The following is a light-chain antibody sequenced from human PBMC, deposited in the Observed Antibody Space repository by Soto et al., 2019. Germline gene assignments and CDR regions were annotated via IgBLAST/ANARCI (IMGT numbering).Light chain of an antibody. Sequence: EIVLTQSPATLSLSPGDRATLSCRASQSVTYNLAWYQQKPGQAPRLLIYDAANRATGIPARFSGSGSGTDFTLTIVSLEPEDSGIYYCKQRTIWPLTFGGGTRVEIK. CDR1: QSVTYN. J-gene: IGKJ4*01. CDR3: KQRTIWPLT. V-gene: IGKV3-11*01. CDR2: DAA.